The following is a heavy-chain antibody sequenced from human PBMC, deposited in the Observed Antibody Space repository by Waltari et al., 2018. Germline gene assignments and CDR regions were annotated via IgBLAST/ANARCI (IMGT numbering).Heavy chain of an antibody. V-gene: IGHV4-59*11. CDR1: GGSLRSPY. J-gene: IGHJ5*02. Sequence: QVQLQESGPGLVKPSETLSLPCTVPGGSLRSPYWSWIRQPPGKGLEWIGYIYYSGSTNYNPSLKSRVIISVDTSKNQFSLRMTSVTAADTAVYYCARAQRNWFDPWGQGTLVTVSS. CDR3: ARAQRNWFDP. CDR2: IYYSGST.